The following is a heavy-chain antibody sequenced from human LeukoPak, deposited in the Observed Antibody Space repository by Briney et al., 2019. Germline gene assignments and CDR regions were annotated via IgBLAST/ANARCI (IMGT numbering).Heavy chain of an antibody. D-gene: IGHD2-2*01. CDR2: ISGSGGST. CDR1: GFIFSTYA. CDR3: AKDCVVVPAAVYWFAP. V-gene: IGHV3-23*01. Sequence: GGSLRLSCVASGFIFSTYAMTWVRQAPGKGLEWVSGISGSGGSTYYADSVKGRFTISRDNSKNTLYLQVNSLRAEDTAMYYCAKDCVVVPAAVYWFAPWGQGTLVTVSS. J-gene: IGHJ5*02.